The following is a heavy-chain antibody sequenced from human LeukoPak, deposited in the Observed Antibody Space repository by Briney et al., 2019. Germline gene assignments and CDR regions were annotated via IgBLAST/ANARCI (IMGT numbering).Heavy chain of an antibody. CDR3: ARDLTAYGSGSYFY. D-gene: IGHD3-10*01. Sequence: SETLSLTCTVSGYSISSGYYWGWIRQPPGKGLEWIGSIYHSGSTYYNPSLKSRVIISVDTSKNQFSLKLSSVTAADTAVYYCARDLTAYGSGSYFYWGQGTLVTVSS. V-gene: IGHV4-38-2*02. CDR2: IYHSGST. J-gene: IGHJ4*02. CDR1: GYSISSGYY.